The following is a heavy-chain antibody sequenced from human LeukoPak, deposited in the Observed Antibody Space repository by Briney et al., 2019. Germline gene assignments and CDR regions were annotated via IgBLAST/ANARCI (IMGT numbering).Heavy chain of an antibody. V-gene: IGHV4-59*02. CDR3: ARVLTYFYGSGTYPAARYYFDY. Sequence: SETLSLTCTVSNASVNSYYWSWIRQPPGKGLEYIGDIYYSGIINYSPSLKSRVTISLDTSKNQFSLNLSSVTAADTAVYYCARVLTYFYGSGTYPAARYYFDYWGQGTLVIVSS. CDR1: NASVNSYY. D-gene: IGHD3-10*01. CDR2: IYYSGII. J-gene: IGHJ4*02.